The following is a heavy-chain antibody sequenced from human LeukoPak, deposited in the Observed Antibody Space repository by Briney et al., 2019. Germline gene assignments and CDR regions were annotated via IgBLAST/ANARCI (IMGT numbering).Heavy chain of an antibody. Sequence: GRSLRLSCAASGFAFSSYAMHWVRQAPGKGLEWVAAISYDGSNQYSVDSVKGRFTISRDNSRNTLYLQMNSLRPEDTALYYCARDSRSYSTGTEYWGQGTLVTVSS. D-gene: IGHD3-10*01. V-gene: IGHV3-30-3*01. CDR3: ARDSRSYSTGTEY. CDR1: GFAFSSYA. CDR2: ISYDGSNQ. J-gene: IGHJ4*02.